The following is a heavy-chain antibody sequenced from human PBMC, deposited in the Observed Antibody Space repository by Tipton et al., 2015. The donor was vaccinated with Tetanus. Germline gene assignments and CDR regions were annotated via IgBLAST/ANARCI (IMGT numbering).Heavy chain of an antibody. V-gene: IGHV1-18*01. D-gene: IGHD6-25*01. Sequence: QVQLVQSGAEVKEPGASVKVSCKASGYNFVNFGISWVRQAPGQGLERMGWISAYNGKTKYAQRLQGRVTMTTDRSASTAYMDLRRLRSGDTAVYYCARVQEQRIYYYGMDVWGQGTTVTVSS. CDR1: GYNFVNFG. J-gene: IGHJ6*02. CDR3: ARVQEQRIYYYGMDV. CDR2: ISAYNGKT.